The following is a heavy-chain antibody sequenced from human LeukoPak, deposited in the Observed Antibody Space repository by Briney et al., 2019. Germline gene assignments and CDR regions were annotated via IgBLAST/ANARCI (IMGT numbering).Heavy chain of an antibody. Sequence: PSETLSLTCTVSGGSVTDYYWSWIRQSPGKGLEWIGYIYYTGTSYNPSLKSRVTISADTSKNQCSLKLLSVTAADTAVYYCASRKLGNDYWGQGTLVTVSS. V-gene: IGHV4-59*02. CDR3: ASRKLGNDY. D-gene: IGHD7-27*01. J-gene: IGHJ4*02. CDR2: IYYTGT. CDR1: GGSVTDYY.